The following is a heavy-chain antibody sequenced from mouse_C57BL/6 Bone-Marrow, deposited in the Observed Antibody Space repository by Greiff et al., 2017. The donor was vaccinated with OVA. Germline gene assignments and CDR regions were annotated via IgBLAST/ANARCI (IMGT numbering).Heavy chain of an antibody. D-gene: IGHD1-1*01. CDR3: AREEDYYGSSYYFDY. Sequence: QVQLQQSGPELVKPGASVKISCKASGYAFSSSWMNWVKQRPGKGLEWIGRIYPGDGDTNYNGKFKGKATLTADKSSSTAYMQLSSLTSEDSAVYFYAREEDYYGSSYYFDYWGQGTTLTVSS. J-gene: IGHJ2*01. V-gene: IGHV1-82*01. CDR2: IYPGDGDT. CDR1: GYAFSSSW.